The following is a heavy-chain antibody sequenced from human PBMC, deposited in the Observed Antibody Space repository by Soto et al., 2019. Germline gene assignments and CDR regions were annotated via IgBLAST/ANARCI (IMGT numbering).Heavy chain of an antibody. CDR2: ISRRGSTT. Sequence: EVQLLESGGGLVQPGGALRLSCAASGFIFSNYAMGWVRLAPGKGLEWVSVISRRGSTTYYADSVKGRFAISRDSSKHALFLQMHSLRAEDTAVYLCVSDTEGDKGMVFDSWGQGTLVTVPS. J-gene: IGHJ4*02. CDR1: GFIFSNYA. D-gene: IGHD2-8*01. V-gene: IGHV3-23*01. CDR3: VSDTEGDKGMVFDS.